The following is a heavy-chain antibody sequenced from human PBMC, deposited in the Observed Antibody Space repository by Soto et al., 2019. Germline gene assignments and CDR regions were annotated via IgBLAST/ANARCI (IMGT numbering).Heavy chain of an antibody. CDR2: IWYDGSNK. Sequence: GGSLRLSCAASGFTFSSYGMHWVRQAPGKGLEWVAVIWYDGSNKYYADSVKGRFTISRDNSKNTLYLQMNSLRAEDTAVYYCAREDYYDSSGYTTPLIDYWGQGTLVTVSS. J-gene: IGHJ4*02. CDR3: AREDYYDSSGYTTPLIDY. V-gene: IGHV3-33*01. D-gene: IGHD3-22*01. CDR1: GFTFSSYG.